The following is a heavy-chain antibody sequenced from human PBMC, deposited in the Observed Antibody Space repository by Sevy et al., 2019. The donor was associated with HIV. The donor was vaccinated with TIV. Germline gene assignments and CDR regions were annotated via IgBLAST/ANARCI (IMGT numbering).Heavy chain of an antibody. CDR1: GFTFSSYE. J-gene: IGHJ3*01. CDR2: ISSRGSTI. V-gene: IGHV3-48*03. Sequence: GGSLRLSCAASGFTFSSYEMNWVRQAPGEGMEWVSYISSRGSTIYYAESVKGRLTISRDNAKKSLYLQMNSPRAEDTAVYYAARDVRYYYDISGYMHAFDVLGQGTMVTVSS. CDR3: ARDVRYYYDISGYMHAFDV. D-gene: IGHD3-22*01.